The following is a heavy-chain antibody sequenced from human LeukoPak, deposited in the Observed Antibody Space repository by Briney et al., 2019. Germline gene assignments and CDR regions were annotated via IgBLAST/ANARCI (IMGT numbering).Heavy chain of an antibody. D-gene: IGHD1-1*01. J-gene: IGHJ4*02. CDR3: ARDLASTPNWEFDY. CDR2: INPKSGGT. V-gene: IGHV1-2*06. CDR1: GYIFTDYY. Sequence: ASVKVSCKASGYIFTDYYIHWVRQAPGQGLEWMGRINPKSGGTEDAQDFQGRVTMTSDTSINTAYMELSSLISDDTAVYYCARDLASTPNWEFDYWGQGTPVTVSP.